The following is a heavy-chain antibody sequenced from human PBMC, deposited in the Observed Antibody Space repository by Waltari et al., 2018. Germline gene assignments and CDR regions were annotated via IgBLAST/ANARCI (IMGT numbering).Heavy chain of an antibody. D-gene: IGHD3-22*01. CDR2: IIPIFGTA. Sequence: QVQLVQSGAEVKKPGSSVKVSCKASGGTFSSYAISWVRQAPGQGLEWMGGIIPIFGTANYAQKFQGRVTITADESTSTAYMELSSLRSEDTAVYYCATVERITMIVVDKNWFDPWGQGTLVTVSS. V-gene: IGHV1-69*13. CDR3: ATVERITMIVVDKNWFDP. J-gene: IGHJ5*02. CDR1: GGTFSSYA.